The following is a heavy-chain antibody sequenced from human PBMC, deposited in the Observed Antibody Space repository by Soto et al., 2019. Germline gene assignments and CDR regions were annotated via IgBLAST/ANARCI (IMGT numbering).Heavy chain of an antibody. J-gene: IGHJ6*02. CDR2: INPNSGGT. V-gene: IGHV1-2*02. CDR3: ARLGASSYYDSSGSISDYYGMHL. D-gene: IGHD3-22*01. Sequence: VASVKVSCKASGYTFTGYYMHWVRQAPGQGLEWMGWINPNSGGTNYAQKFQGRVTMTRDTSISTAYMELSRLRSDDTAVYYCARLGASSYYDSSGSISDYYGMHLWGQRTTVTVCS. CDR1: GYTFTGYY.